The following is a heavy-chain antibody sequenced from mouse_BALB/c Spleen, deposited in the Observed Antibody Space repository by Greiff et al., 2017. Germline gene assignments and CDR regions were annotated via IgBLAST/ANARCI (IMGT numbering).Heavy chain of an antibody. D-gene: IGHD1-1*01. J-gene: IGHJ4*01. CDR3: AKIYYYGSSAMDY. V-gene: IGHV2-5-1*01. CDR1: GFSLTSYG. CDR2: IWRGGST. Sequence: QVQLQQSGPSLVQPSQSLSITCTVSGFSLTSYGVHWVRQSPGKGLEWLGVIWRGGSTDYNAAFMSRLSITKDNSKSQVFFKMNSLQADDTAIYYCAKIYYYGSSAMDYWGQGTSVTVSS.